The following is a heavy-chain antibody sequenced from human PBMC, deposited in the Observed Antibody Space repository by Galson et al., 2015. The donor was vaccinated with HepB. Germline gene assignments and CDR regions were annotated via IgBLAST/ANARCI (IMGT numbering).Heavy chain of an antibody. CDR2: IYSGGSDT. J-gene: IGHJ4*02. CDR1: GYSFTNYW. V-gene: IGHV5-51*03. CDR3: ARWRRAYCGNDCYSQVYFDS. Sequence: QSGAEVKKPGESLKISCQASGYSFTNYWIGWVRQMPGKGLEWMGIIYSGGSDTRYSPSFQGQVTISVDKSTTTAYLQWSSLKASDTATYYCARWRRAYCGNDCYSQVYFDSWGQGTLVTVSS. D-gene: IGHD2-21*01.